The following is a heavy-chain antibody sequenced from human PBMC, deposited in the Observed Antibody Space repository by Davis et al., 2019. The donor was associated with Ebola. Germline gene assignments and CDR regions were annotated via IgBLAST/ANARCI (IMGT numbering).Heavy chain of an antibody. CDR1: GFTFSSSW. J-gene: IGHJ4*02. CDR3: ARAGNYRFDY. V-gene: IGHV3-74*01. Sequence: PGGSLRLSCAGSGFTFSSSWIHWVRQAPGEGLVWLSRINGDGSTINYADAVQGRFTISRDNAKNTLYLQMNSLRVEDTAVYYCARAGNYRFDYWGQGSLVTVSS. D-gene: IGHD1-7*01. CDR2: INGDGSTI.